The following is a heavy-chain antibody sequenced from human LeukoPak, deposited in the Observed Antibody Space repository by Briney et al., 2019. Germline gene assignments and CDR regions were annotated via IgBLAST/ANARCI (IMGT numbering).Heavy chain of an antibody. J-gene: IGHJ5*02. V-gene: IGHV3-30*04. CDR3: ARPQYCSSTSCYNWFDP. D-gene: IGHD2-2*01. CDR1: GFTFSSYA. CDR2: ISYDGSNK. Sequence: PGGSLRLSCAASGFTFSSYAMHWVRQAPGKGLEWVAVISYDGSNKYYADSVKGRFTISRDNSKNTLYLQMNSLRAEDTAVYYCARPQYCSSTSCYNWFDPWGQGTLSPSPQ.